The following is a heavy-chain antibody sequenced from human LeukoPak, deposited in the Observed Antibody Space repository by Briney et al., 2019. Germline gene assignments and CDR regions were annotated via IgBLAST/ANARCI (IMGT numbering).Heavy chain of an antibody. J-gene: IGHJ4*02. V-gene: IGHV3-48*02. CDR3: ARGCSGGSCFGDFDY. Sequence: GGSLRLSCVASGFTFSSYGMNWVRQAPGKGLEWISYISSRSSTIYYADSVKGRFTISRDNAKDSLYLQMNSLRDEDTAVYYCARGCSGGSCFGDFDYWGQGTLGTVSS. CDR1: GFTFSSYG. CDR2: ISSRSSTI. D-gene: IGHD2-15*01.